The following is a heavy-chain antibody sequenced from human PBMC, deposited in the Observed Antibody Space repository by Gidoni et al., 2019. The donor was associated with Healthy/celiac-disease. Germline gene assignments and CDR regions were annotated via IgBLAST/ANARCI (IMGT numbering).Heavy chain of an antibody. Sequence: EVQLVESGGGLVQPGGSLRLSCAASGFTFSSYWMSWVRQAPGKGLEWVANIKQDGSEKYYVDSVKGRFTISRDNAKNSLYLQMNSLRAEDTAVYYCAWSGYYGDFDYWGQGTLVTVSS. CDR1: GFTFSSYW. CDR2: IKQDGSEK. V-gene: IGHV3-7*03. CDR3: AWSGYYGDFDY. D-gene: IGHD3-3*01. J-gene: IGHJ4*02.